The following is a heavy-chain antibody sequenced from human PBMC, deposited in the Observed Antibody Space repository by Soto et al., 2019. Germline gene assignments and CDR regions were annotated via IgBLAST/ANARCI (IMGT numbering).Heavy chain of an antibody. CDR1: GFTFDDYA. CDR3: AKDLSYYDSSGYAPFDY. J-gene: IGHJ4*02. Sequence: EVQLVEFGGGLVQPGRSLRLSCAASGFTFDDYAMHWVRQAPGKGLEWVSGISWNSGSIGYADSVKGRFTISRDNAKNSLYLQMNSLRAEDTALYYCAKDLSYYDSSGYAPFDYWGQGTLVTVSS. D-gene: IGHD3-22*01. V-gene: IGHV3-9*01. CDR2: ISWNSGSI.